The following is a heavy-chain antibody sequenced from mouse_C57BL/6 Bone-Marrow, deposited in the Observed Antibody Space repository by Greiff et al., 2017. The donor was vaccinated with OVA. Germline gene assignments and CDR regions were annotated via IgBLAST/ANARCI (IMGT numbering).Heavy chain of an antibody. D-gene: IGHD1-1*02. Sequence: EVKVEESGPGLVKPSQSLSLTCSVTGYSITSGYYWNWIRQFPGNKLVWMGYISYDGSNNYNPSLKNRISITRDTSKNQFFLKLNSVTTEDTATYYCASYGPFGDYFDYWGQGTTLTVSS. CDR1: GYSITSGYY. CDR2: ISYDGSN. V-gene: IGHV3-6*01. CDR3: ASYGPFGDYFDY. J-gene: IGHJ2*01.